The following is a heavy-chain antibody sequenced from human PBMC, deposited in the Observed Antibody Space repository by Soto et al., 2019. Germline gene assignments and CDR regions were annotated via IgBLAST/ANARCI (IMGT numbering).Heavy chain of an antibody. CDR2: ISSSSSTI. J-gene: IGHJ4*02. V-gene: IGHV3-48*01. Sequence: EVQLVESGGGLVQPGGSLRLSCAASGFTFSSYSMNWVRQAPGKGLEWVSYISSSSSTIYYADSVKGRFTISRDNXTNSLYLQMNSLRAEDTAVYYCASGVYYGSGSPNDYWGQGTLVTVSS. CDR3: ASGVYYGSGSPNDY. CDR1: GFTFSSYS. D-gene: IGHD3-10*01.